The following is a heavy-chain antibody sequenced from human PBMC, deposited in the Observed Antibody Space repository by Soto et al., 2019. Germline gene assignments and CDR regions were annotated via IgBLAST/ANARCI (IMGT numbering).Heavy chain of an antibody. Sequence: GRSLKISWQASGYTFRSYWIGWVRQRPGKGLEWMGIIYPGDSDTKYSPSFQGQVSISVDKSLNTAYLQGNSLQVSDTALYFCARLRHVFSVKWYHFEYWGQRTPVTVSS. V-gene: IGHV5-51*01. J-gene: IGHJ4*02. D-gene: IGHD2-2*01. CDR1: GYTFRSYW. CDR2: IYPGDSDT. CDR3: ARLRHVFSVKWYHFEY.